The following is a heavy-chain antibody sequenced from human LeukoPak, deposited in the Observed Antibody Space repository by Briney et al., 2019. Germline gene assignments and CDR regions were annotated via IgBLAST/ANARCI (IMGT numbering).Heavy chain of an antibody. CDR1: GGTFSSYT. J-gene: IGHJ4*02. CDR3: AIVVVAATLDY. Sequence: GASVKVSCQASGGTFSSYTISWVRQAPGQGLEWMGRINPNLDIANYAQKFQGRVTITADNSTSTAYMELSSLRSEDTAVYYCAIVVVAATLDYWGQGTLVTVSS. D-gene: IGHD2-15*01. CDR2: INPNLDIA. V-gene: IGHV1-69*02.